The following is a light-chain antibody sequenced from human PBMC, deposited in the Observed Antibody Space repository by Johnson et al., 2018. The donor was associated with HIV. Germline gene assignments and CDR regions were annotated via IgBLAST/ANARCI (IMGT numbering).Light chain of an antibody. CDR1: SSNIGSNY. J-gene: IGLJ1*01. Sequence: QSVLTQPPSVSAAPGQKVTISCSGSSSNIGSNYVSWYQQLPGTAPKLLIYENNKRPSGIPDRFSGSKSGTSATLDITGLQTGDEADYYCGTWDSSLSVYVFGTGTKVTVL. V-gene: IGLV1-51*02. CDR3: GTWDSSLSVYV. CDR2: ENN.